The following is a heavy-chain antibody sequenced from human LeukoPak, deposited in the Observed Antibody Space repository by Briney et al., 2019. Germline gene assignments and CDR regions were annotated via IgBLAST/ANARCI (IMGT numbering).Heavy chain of an antibody. V-gene: IGHV3-21*01. CDR3: AKMVTATMRNWFDP. CDR1: GFTFSNAW. D-gene: IGHD2-21*02. CDR2: ITSNTRYI. J-gene: IGHJ5*02. Sequence: GGSLRLSCAASGFTFSNAWMSWVRQAPGKGLEWVSSITSNTRYIFYADSVKGRFTISRDNAKKSLYLQMNSLRAEDTAVYYCAKMVTATMRNWFDPWATEPRSPSPQ.